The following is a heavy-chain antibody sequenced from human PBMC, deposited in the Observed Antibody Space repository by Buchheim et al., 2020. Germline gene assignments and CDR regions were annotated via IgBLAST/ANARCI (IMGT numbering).Heavy chain of an antibody. J-gene: IGHJ6*02. V-gene: IGHV3-33*01. CDR3: AREGRRGYYYYGMDV. CDR1: GFTFSSYG. Sequence: QVQLVESGGGVVQPGRSLRLSCAASGFTFSSYGMHWVRQAPGKGLEWVAVIWYDGSNKYYADSVKGRFTISREHSKNTLYLQMNSLRAEDTAVYYCAREGRRGYYYYGMDVWGQGTT. D-gene: IGHD1-26*01. CDR2: IWYDGSNK.